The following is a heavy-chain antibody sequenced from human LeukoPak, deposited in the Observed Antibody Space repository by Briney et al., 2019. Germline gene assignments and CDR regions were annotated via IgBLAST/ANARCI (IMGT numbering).Heavy chain of an antibody. D-gene: IGHD2/OR15-2a*01. CDR3: VRVSPLTFYYYMDV. Sequence: GGSLRLSCAASGFTFSSYWMHWVRQAPGKGLVWVSRINSDGSSTSYADSVKGRFTISRDNAKNTLYLQMNSLRVEDTAVYYCVRVSPLTFYYYMDVWGKGTTVTVSS. CDR2: INSDGSST. CDR1: GFTFSSYW. V-gene: IGHV3-74*01. J-gene: IGHJ6*03.